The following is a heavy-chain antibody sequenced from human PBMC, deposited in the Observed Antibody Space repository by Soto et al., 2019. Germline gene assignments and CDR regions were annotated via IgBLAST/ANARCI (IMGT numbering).Heavy chain of an antibody. Sequence: ASVKVSCKASGYTFTGYYMHWVRQAPGQGLEWMGWINPNSGGTNYAQKFQGWVTMTRDTSISTAYMELSRLRSDDTAVYYCAAGGYSYGHGVFDFWGQGSMVIVSS. V-gene: IGHV1-2*04. CDR1: GYTFTGYY. CDR2: INPNSGGT. J-gene: IGHJ3*01. D-gene: IGHD5-18*01. CDR3: AAGGYSYGHGVFDF.